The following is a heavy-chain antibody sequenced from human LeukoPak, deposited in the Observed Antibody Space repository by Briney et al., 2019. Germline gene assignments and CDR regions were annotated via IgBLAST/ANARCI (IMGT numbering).Heavy chain of an antibody. Sequence: PSETLSLTCTVSGGSISSGYYYWPWIRQPAGKGLEWIERIYTSGSTNYNPSLKSRVTISVDTSKNQFSLKLSSVTAADTAVYYCARVGPGIESYYYYYYMDVWGKGTTVTISS. J-gene: IGHJ6*03. CDR2: IYTSGST. V-gene: IGHV4-61*02. CDR1: GGSISSGYYY. CDR3: ARVGPGIESYYYYYYMDV.